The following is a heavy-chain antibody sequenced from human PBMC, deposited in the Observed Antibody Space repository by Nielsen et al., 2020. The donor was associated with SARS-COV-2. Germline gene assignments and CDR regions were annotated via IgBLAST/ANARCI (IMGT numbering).Heavy chain of an antibody. Sequence: SKTLSLTCTVSGGSISGYYWSWIRQAPGKGLEWIGYIYYSGSTNYNPSLKSRVTISVDRSKNQFSLKLISVTAADTAIYYCAKDRFGSGRPTFFDQWGLGTLVTVSS. CDR3: AKDRFGSGRPTFFDQ. J-gene: IGHJ4*02. V-gene: IGHV4-59*01. CDR1: GGSISGYY. D-gene: IGHD3-10*01. CDR2: IYYSGST.